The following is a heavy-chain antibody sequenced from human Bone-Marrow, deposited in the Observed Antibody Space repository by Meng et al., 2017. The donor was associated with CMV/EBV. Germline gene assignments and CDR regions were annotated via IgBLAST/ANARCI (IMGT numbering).Heavy chain of an antibody. Sequence: SETLSLTCTVSGGSVSRGGFYWSWIRQPPGKGLEWIGYIYYSGSTNYNPSLKSRVTISVDTSKNQFSLKLSSVTAADTAVYYCARDSLRLQLGYWGQGTLVTVSS. J-gene: IGHJ4*02. CDR1: GGSVSRGGFY. V-gene: IGHV4-61*08. CDR3: ARDSLRLQLGY. D-gene: IGHD4-11*01. CDR2: IYYSGST.